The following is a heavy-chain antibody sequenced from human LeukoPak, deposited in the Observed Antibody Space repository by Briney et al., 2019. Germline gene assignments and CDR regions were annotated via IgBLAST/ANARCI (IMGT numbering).Heavy chain of an antibody. CDR2: VSYTGTYT. J-gene: IGHJ5*02. D-gene: IGHD3-3*01. CDR1: GFIFSDYT. Sequence: GGSLRLSCATSGFIFSDYTMNWVRQAPGKGLEWVSSVSYTGTYTFCADSVKGRFTISRDNAKNSLYLQMDSLRVDDSALYYCVRGLRFIGGSNWFDPWGQGTQVIVSS. CDR3: VRGLRFIGGSNWFDP. V-gene: IGHV3-21*01.